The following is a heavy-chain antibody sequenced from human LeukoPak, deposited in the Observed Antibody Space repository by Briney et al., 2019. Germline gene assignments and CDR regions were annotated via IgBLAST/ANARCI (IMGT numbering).Heavy chain of an antibody. Sequence: SQTLSLTCSVSGGSISSDYWAWIRQPPGKGLEWIGYMYYTGSTNYNPSLKSRVTISLATSKNQFSLKLSSVTAADTAVYYCARRGSSWLDYWGQGTLVTVSS. V-gene: IGHV4-59*12. CDR2: MYYTGST. J-gene: IGHJ4*02. D-gene: IGHD6-13*01. CDR1: GGSISSDY. CDR3: ARRGSSWLDY.